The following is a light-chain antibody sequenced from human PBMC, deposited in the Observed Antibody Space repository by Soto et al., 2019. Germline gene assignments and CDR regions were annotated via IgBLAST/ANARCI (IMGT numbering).Light chain of an antibody. J-gene: IGKJ3*01. CDR2: ATP. Sequence: DIQMTQSPSSLSASVGDRVTITCRASQAIHSYLNWYQQKPGKAPNLLIFATPTLQSGVPSRFSCSGSGTEFTLTISSLQPEDFATYYCQQRETFGPGTKVDIK. V-gene: IGKV1-39*01. CDR1: QAIHSY. CDR3: QQRET.